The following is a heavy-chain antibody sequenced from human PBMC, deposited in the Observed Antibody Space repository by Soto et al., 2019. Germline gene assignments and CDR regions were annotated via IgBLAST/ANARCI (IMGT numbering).Heavy chain of an antibody. J-gene: IGHJ6*02. Sequence: SLKVSCKASGGTFSSYAISWVRQAPGQGLEWMGGIIPIFGTANYAQKFQGRVTITADKSTSTAYMELSSLRSEDTAVYYCARARAYCSGGSCYSPYYYGMDVWGQGTTVTVPS. V-gene: IGHV1-69*06. D-gene: IGHD2-15*01. CDR3: ARARAYCSGGSCYSPYYYGMDV. CDR1: GGTFSSYA. CDR2: IIPIFGTA.